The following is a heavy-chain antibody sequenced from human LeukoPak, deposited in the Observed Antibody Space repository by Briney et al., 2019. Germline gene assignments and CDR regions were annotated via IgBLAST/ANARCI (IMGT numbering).Heavy chain of an antibody. J-gene: IGHJ1*01. Sequence: ASVKVSCKASGYTITGYYMHWVRQAPGQGLEWMGWINPNSGGTNYAQKFQGRVTMTRDTSISTAYMELSRLRSDDTAVYYCARAPYYYDSSGLFQHWGQGTLVTVSS. CDR3: ARAPYYYDSSGLFQH. CDR1: GYTITGYY. CDR2: INPNSGGT. D-gene: IGHD3-22*01. V-gene: IGHV1-2*02.